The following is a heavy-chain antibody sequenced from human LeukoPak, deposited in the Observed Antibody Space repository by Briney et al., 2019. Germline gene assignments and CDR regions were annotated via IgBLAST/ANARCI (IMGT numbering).Heavy chain of an antibody. Sequence: GGSLRLSCAASGFTFSSYPMSWVRQAPGKGLEWVSAISGSGSSTYYADSVKGRFTISRDNSKNTLYLQMNSLRAEDTAVYYCAKEWGRSRDWYGEFDYWGQGTLVTVSS. CDR3: AKEWGRSRDWYGEFDY. J-gene: IGHJ4*02. CDR1: GFTFSSYP. CDR2: ISGSGSST. D-gene: IGHD6-19*01. V-gene: IGHV3-23*01.